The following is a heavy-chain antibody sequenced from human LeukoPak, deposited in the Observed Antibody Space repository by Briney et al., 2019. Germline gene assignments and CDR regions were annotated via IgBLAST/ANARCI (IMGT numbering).Heavy chain of an antibody. CDR3: AELGITMIGGV. CDR1: GFTFNRYW. V-gene: IGHV3-7*01. D-gene: IGHD3-10*02. Sequence: GGSLRLSCIASGFTFNRYWMSWVRQAPGKGLEWVANIKQDGSEENYVDSVKGRFTISRDNAKNSLHLQMNSLRAEDTAVYYCAELGITMIGGVWGKGTTVTISS. CDR2: IKQDGSEE. J-gene: IGHJ6*04.